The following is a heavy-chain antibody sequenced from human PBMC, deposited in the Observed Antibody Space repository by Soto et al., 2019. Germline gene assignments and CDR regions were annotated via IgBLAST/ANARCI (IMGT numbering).Heavy chain of an antibody. Sequence: QEQLVQSGAEVKKPGASVKVSCKTSGYTFSTYDINWVRQAPGQGLEWMGWMNPNTGNTGYAQNFRGRVTLTRNTSISTAYMELMSLKTEDTAVYFCARRKERSGPNYFDYWGQGTLVTVSS. CDR1: GYTFSTYD. J-gene: IGHJ4*02. V-gene: IGHV1-8*01. CDR3: ARRKERSGPNYFDY. CDR2: MNPNTGNT. D-gene: IGHD6-25*01.